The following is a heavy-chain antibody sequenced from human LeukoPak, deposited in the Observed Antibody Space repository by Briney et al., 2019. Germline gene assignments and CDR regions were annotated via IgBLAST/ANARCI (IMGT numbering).Heavy chain of an antibody. D-gene: IGHD1-26*01. J-gene: IGHJ4*02. CDR2: ICHAGDT. CDR3: AALGDSIY. V-gene: IGHV3-13*01. Sequence: GGSLRLSCAASGFAFSSYDMHWVGQASGKGLEWVSAICHAGDTYYADSVKGRFTISREDAKNYFFLQMNSLRAGDTAVYFCAALGDSIYWGQGTLVTVSS. CDR1: GFAFSSYD.